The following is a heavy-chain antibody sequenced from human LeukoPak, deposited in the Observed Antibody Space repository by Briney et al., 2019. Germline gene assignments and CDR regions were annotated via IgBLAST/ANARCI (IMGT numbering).Heavy chain of an antibody. CDR1: GGSFSGYY. CDR2: INHSGST. J-gene: IGHJ3*02. CDR3: ARGLTIFGEGAFDI. Sequence: PSETLSLTCAVYGGSFSGYYWSWIRQPPGKGLEWIGEINHSGSTIYNPSLKSRVTISVDTSKNQFSLKLSSVTAADTAVYYCARGLTIFGEGAFDIWGQGTMVTVSS. V-gene: IGHV4-34*01. D-gene: IGHD3-3*01.